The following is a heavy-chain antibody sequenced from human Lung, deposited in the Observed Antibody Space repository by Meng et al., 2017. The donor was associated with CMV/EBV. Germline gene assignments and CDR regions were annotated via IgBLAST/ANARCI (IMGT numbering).Heavy chain of an antibody. Sequence: SXTXSLXCTVSGYFITTGFHWGWIRQPPGKGLEWIGSIYHSGTTYYNPPLGSRLTMSVDTSKNHFSLKLSSVTAADTAVYYCARANTAMGPFDSWRQGTLVTVSS. D-gene: IGHD5-18*01. CDR3: ARANTAMGPFDS. V-gene: IGHV4-38-2*02. CDR1: GYFITTGFH. J-gene: IGHJ4*02. CDR2: IYHSGTT.